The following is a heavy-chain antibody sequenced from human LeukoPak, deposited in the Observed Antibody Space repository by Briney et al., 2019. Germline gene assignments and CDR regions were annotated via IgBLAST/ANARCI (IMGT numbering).Heavy chain of an antibody. Sequence: PSETLSLTCTVSGGAISGYYWSWIRQPAGKGLEWLGRVYSSGSTKYNPSLKSRVTISVDTSKNQFSLKLRSVTAADTAVYYCAREWHHVFDYWGQGNLVTVSS. CDR2: VYSSGST. J-gene: IGHJ4*02. D-gene: IGHD5-12*01. V-gene: IGHV4-4*07. CDR3: AREWHHVFDY. CDR1: GGAISGYY.